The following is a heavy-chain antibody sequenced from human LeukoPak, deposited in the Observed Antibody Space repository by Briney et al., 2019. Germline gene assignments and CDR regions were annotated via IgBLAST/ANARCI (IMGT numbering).Heavy chain of an antibody. CDR1: GYTFTSYD. CDR3: ARGRYSSSDIDY. J-gene: IGHJ4*02. D-gene: IGHD6-6*01. Sequence: GASVKVSCKASGYTFTSYDINWVRQATGQGLEWTGWMNPNSGNTGYAQKFQGRVTITRNTSISTAYMELSSLRSEDTAVYYCARGRYSSSDIDYWGQGTLVTVSS. CDR2: MNPNSGNT. V-gene: IGHV1-8*03.